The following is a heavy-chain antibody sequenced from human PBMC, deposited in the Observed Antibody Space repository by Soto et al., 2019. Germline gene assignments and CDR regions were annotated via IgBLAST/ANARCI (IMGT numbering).Heavy chain of an antibody. Sequence: QVQLVQSGAEVKKPGSSVKVSCKASGGTFSSYTISWVRQAPGQGLEWMGRIIPILGIANYAQKFQGRVTSTADKSTSTAYMELSSLRSEDTAVYYCARARRAWRAAAGFDYWCQGTLVTVSS. CDR2: IIPILGIA. CDR3: ARARRAWRAAAGFDY. J-gene: IGHJ4*02. CDR1: GGTFSSYT. D-gene: IGHD6-13*01. V-gene: IGHV1-69*02.